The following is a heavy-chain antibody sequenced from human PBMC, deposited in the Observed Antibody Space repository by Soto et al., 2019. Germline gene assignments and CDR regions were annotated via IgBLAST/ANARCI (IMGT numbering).Heavy chain of an antibody. Sequence: GGSLRLSFAAPGLTFSTNALAWVRQAPGKGLAWVSVVSSGGGTHYADSVKGRFTVSRDNSKNTLSLQMNSLRADDTAVYYCAKRRGAGGHFDYWGQGALVTVSS. CDR1: GLTFSTNA. J-gene: IGHJ4*02. CDR3: AKRRGAGGHFDY. V-gene: IGHV3-23*01. CDR2: VSSGGGT. D-gene: IGHD2-15*01.